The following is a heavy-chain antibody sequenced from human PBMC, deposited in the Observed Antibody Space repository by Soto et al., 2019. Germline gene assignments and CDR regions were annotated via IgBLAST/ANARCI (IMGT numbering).Heavy chain of an antibody. CDR3: ARVLAAAGTLGGPLDY. J-gene: IGHJ4*02. D-gene: IGHD6-13*01. CDR2: IKQDGSEK. CDR1: GFTFSSYW. Sequence: GVSLRLSCAASGFTFSSYWMSWVRQAPGKGLEWVANIKQDGSEKYYVDSVKGRFTISRDNAKNSLYLQMNSLRAEDTAVYYCARVLAAAGTLGGPLDYWGQGTLVTVSS. V-gene: IGHV3-7*01.